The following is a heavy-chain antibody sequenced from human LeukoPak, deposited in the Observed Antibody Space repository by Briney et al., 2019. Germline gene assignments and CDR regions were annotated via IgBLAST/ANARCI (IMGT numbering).Heavy chain of an antibody. Sequence: ASVKVSCKASGYTFTSYDIHWVRQAPGQGLEWMGWISAYNGNTNYAQKLQGRVTMTTDTSTSTAYMELRSLRSDDTAVYYCARDTRTTVTLDRDYWGQGTLVTVSS. CDR2: ISAYNGNT. D-gene: IGHD4-17*01. J-gene: IGHJ4*02. CDR1: GYTFTSYD. V-gene: IGHV1-18*04. CDR3: ARDTRTTVTLDRDY.